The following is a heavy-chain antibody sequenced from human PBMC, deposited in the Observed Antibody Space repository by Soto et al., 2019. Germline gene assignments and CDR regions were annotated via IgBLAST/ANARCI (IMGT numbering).Heavy chain of an antibody. Sequence: GESLQISCKGSGYSFTSYWTGWVRQMPGKGLEWMGIIYPGDSDTRYSPSFQGQVTISADKSISTAYLQWSSLKASDTAMYYCARSVSSSWYLVTHHPNHNWFDPWGQGTLVTVSS. J-gene: IGHJ5*02. CDR2: IYPGDSDT. CDR3: ARSVSSSWYLVTHHPNHNWFDP. CDR1: GYSFTSYW. D-gene: IGHD6-13*01. V-gene: IGHV5-51*01.